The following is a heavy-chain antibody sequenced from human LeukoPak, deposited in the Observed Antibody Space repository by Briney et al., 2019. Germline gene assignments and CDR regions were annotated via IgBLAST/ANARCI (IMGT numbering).Heavy chain of an antibody. CDR1: GVSISSGGYY. CDR3: ARNIGVIGVDP. Sequence: KASETLSLTCTVSGVSISSGGYYWSWIRQHPGKGLEWIGYIYYSGSTYYNPSLKSRVTISVDTSKNQFSLKLSSVTAADTAVYYCARNIGVIGVDPWGQGTLVTVSS. D-gene: IGHD3-10*01. CDR2: IYYSGST. J-gene: IGHJ5*02. V-gene: IGHV4-31*03.